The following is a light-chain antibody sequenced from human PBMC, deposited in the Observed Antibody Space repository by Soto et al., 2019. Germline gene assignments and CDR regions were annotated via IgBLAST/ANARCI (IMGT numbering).Light chain of an antibody. J-gene: IGLJ1*01. CDR1: SRDIGTSNL. Sequence: QSALTQPASVSGSPGQSITISCTGTSRDIGTSNLVSWYQQFPGKAPKLIIYEVTKRPSGVSNRFSGSKSGNTASLTISGLQPEDGADYYCYSYTGISNSLFVFGTGTKLTVL. CDR2: EVT. CDR3: YSYTGISNSLFV. V-gene: IGLV2-23*02.